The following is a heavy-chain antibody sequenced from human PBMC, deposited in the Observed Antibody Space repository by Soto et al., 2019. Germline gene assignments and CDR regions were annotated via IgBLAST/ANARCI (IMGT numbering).Heavy chain of an antibody. D-gene: IGHD3-22*01. Sequence: QVQLQESGPGLVKPSETLSLTCAVSGGSISSGGCYWSWIRQHPGKGLEWIGYIYYRGSTYYNPSLHSRVTISVHTPQKRFSLRRSSVTAADTAVYYCARLPVSDYISGDSGFDYWGRGRLVSAAS. J-gene: IGHJ4*02. CDR3: ARLPVSDYISGDSGFDY. CDR1: GGSISSGGCY. CDR2: IYYRGST. V-gene: IGHV4-31*11.